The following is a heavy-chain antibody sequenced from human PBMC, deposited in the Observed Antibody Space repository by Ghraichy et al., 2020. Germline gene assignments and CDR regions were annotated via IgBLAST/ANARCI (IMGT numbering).Heavy chain of an antibody. CDR2: VYHNGAT. Sequence: SETLSLTCTVSGDSITDHHWSWIRQTPGKGLEWIGYVYHNGATDYNPSLRRRVTMSVDTSKNQFSLTLRSMTAADTAVYYCARTFWDSGYFYFDYWGHGSLATVSS. J-gene: IGHJ4*01. CDR1: GDSITDHH. V-gene: IGHV4-59*11. CDR3: ARTFWDSGYFYFDY. D-gene: IGHD3-22*01.